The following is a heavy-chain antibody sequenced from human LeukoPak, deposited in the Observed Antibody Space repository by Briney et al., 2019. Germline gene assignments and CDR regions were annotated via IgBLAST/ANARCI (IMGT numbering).Heavy chain of an antibody. CDR2: IYHSGST. D-gene: IGHD5-18*01. V-gene: IGHV4-38-2*02. CDR1: GYSISSGYY. CDR3: ARAGYSYGPLDY. Sequence: KASETLSLTCTVSGYSISSGYYWGWIRQPPGKGLEWIGSIYHSGSTYYNPSLKSRVTISVDTSKNQFSLKLSSVTAADTAVYYCARAGYSYGPLDYWGQGTLVTVSS. J-gene: IGHJ4*02.